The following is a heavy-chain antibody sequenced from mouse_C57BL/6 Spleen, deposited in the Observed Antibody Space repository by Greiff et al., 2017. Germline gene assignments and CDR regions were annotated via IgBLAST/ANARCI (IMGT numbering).Heavy chain of an antibody. J-gene: IGHJ1*03. CDR2: IYPGDGDT. D-gene: IGHD4-1*01. V-gene: IGHV1-80*01. Sequence: VKLQESGAELVKPGASVKISCKASGYAFSSYWMNWVKQRPGKGLEWIGQIYPGDGDTNYNGKFKGKATLTADKSSGTAYMQLSSLTSEDSAVYFCARGGLGRYFDVWGTGTTVTVSS. CDR1: GYAFSSYW. CDR3: ARGGLGRYFDV.